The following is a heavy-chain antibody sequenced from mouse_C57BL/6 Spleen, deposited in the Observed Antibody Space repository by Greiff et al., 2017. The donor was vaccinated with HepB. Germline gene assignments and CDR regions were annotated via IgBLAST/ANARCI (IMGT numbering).Heavy chain of an antibody. V-gene: IGHV1-15*01. D-gene: IGHD1-1*01. CDR1: GYTFTDYE. J-gene: IGHJ2*01. CDR2: IDPETGGT. CDR3: TTDYYGSSYFDY. Sequence: QVQLQQSGAELVRPGASVTLSCKASGYTFTDYEMHWVKQTPVHGLEWIGAIDPETGGTAYNQKFKGKAILTADKSSSTAYMELRSLTSEDSAVYYCTTDYYGSSYFDYWGQSTTLTVSS.